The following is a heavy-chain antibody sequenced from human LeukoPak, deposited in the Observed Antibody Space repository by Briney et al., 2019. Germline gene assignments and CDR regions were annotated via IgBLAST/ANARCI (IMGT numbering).Heavy chain of an antibody. Sequence: PGGSLRLSCAASGFTFSRYAMSWVRQAPGKGLEWVSAISGAGVSTFYGDSVKGRFTISRDSSKNTLYLQMNSLRAEDTAVYYCTTAAVYWGQGTLVTVSS. V-gene: IGHV3-23*01. CDR2: ISGAGVST. CDR1: GFTFSRYA. CDR3: TTAAVY. J-gene: IGHJ4*02. D-gene: IGHD6-13*01.